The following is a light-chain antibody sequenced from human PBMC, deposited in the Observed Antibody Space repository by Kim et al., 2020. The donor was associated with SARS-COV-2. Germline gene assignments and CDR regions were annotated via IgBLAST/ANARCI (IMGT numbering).Light chain of an antibody. CDR3: AAWDRSLSSRL. CDR2: RND. CDR1: TSNIGSDY. V-gene: IGLV1-47*01. Sequence: GQSVNMSCSGGTSNIGSDYVYWYQQLPGAAPKLLIYRNDQRPSGVPDRFSGSKSGTAASLAIGGLRSEDEADYYCAAWDRSLSSRLFGGGTKVTVL. J-gene: IGLJ3*02.